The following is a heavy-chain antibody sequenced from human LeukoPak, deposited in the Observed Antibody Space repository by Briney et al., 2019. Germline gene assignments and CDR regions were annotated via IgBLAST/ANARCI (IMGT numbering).Heavy chain of an antibody. J-gene: IGHJ4*02. V-gene: IGHV4-34*01. CDR1: GGSFSGYY. D-gene: IGHD5-24*01. CDR3: AGIRDGYNMVDY. CDR2: INHSGSN. Sequence: SETLSLTCAVYGGSFSGYYWSWIRQPPGKGLEWIGEINHSGSNNYNPSLKSRVTISVDTSKNQFSLKLSSVTAADTAVYYCAGIRDGYNMVDYWGQGTLVTVSS.